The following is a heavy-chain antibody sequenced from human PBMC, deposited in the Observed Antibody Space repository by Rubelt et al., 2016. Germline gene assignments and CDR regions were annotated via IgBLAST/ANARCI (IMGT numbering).Heavy chain of an antibody. CDR1: GFTFGDYA. CDR2: IRSKAYGGTT. V-gene: IGHV3-49*03. D-gene: IGHD2-21*02. CDR3: ARDGVTDYCGGDCYSNY. Sequence: EVQLVESGGGLVQPGGSLRLSCAASGFTFGDYAMSWFRQAPGKGLEWVGFIRSKAYGGTTEYAASGKGRFTISRDDSKSIAYLQMNSLKTEDTAVYYCARDGVTDYCGGDCYSNYWGQGTLVTVSS. J-gene: IGHJ4*02.